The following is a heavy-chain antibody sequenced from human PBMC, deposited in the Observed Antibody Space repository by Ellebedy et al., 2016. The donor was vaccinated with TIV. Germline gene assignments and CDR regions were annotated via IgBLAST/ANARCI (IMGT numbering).Heavy chain of an antibody. V-gene: IGHV4-39*01. D-gene: IGHD2/OR15-2a*01. J-gene: IGHJ3*01. CDR3: ARRHVVLSSGMSAFDV. CDR2: FYHTGDI. CDR1: GDSITNSDSY. Sequence: MPSETLSLTCTVSGDSITNSDSYWGWIRQSPGKGLEWIGSFYHTGDIHYNPALKSRVTIAVSRSKNQLSLQVTSVAAADTALYFCARRHVVLSSGMSAFDVWGQGTAVTVSS.